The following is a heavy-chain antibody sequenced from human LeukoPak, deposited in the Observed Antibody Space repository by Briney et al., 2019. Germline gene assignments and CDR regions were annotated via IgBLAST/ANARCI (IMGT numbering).Heavy chain of an antibody. Sequence: PGGSLRLSCAASGFTFRAHSMHWVRQAPGKGLEWVAVIWYDGSNKYYADSVKGRFTISRDNSKNTLYLQMNSLRAEDTAVYYCAKDPYSSGWYDNWFDPWGQGTLVTVSS. CDR1: GFTFRAHS. V-gene: IGHV3-33*06. CDR2: IWYDGSNK. J-gene: IGHJ5*02. D-gene: IGHD6-19*01. CDR3: AKDPYSSGWYDNWFDP.